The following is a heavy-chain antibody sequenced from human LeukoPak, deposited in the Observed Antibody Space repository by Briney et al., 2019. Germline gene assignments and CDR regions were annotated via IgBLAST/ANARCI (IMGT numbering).Heavy chain of an antibody. CDR1: GITFSSYA. D-gene: IGHD3-10*01. J-gene: IGHJ4*02. CDR3: AKDLWDSGSQAYFDY. Sequence: SGGSLRLSCAASGITFSSYAMSWVRQAPGKGLEWVSGVSGSGGSTYYADSVKGRFTISRDNSKNTLYLQMNSLRAEGTAVYYCAKDLWDSGSQAYFDYWGQGTLVTVSS. V-gene: IGHV3-23*01. CDR2: VSGSGGST.